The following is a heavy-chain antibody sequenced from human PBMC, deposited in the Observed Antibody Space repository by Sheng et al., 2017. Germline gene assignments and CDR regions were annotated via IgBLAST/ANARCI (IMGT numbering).Heavy chain of an antibody. J-gene: IGHJ5*02. CDR2: ISAYNGNT. CDR1: GYTFTSYG. D-gene: IGHD3-3*01. Sequence: QVQLVQSGAEVKKPGASVKVSCKASGYTFTSYGISWVRQAPGQGLEWMGWISAYNGNTNYAQKLQGRVTMTTDTSTSTAYMELRSLRSDDTAVYYCARDLRVDFWSLTGEFDPWGQGTLVTVSS. V-gene: IGHV1-18*01. CDR3: ARDLRVDFWSLTGEFDP.